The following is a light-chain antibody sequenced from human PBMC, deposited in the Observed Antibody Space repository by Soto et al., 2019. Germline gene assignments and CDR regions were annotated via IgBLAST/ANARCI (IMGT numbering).Light chain of an antibody. CDR1: SSDVGDYNY. CDR2: DVN. CDR3: CSYAGSYTYV. J-gene: IGLJ1*01. Sequence: QSALTQPRSVSGSPGQSVTISCTGTSSDVGDYNYVSWYQHHPGKAPKLMIYDVNELPSGVPDRFSGSKSGNTASLTISGLQAEDEADYYCCSYAGSYTYVFGPGTKLTVL. V-gene: IGLV2-11*01.